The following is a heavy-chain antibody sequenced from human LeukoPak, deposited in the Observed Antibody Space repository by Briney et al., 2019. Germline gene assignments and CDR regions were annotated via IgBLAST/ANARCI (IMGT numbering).Heavy chain of an antibody. CDR3: ARGVPYDSWSGPHYSDY. V-gene: IGHV3-7*01. CDR2: IKQDGSQE. J-gene: IGHJ4*02. CDR1: GFTFSNAW. Sequence: GGSLRLSCAASGFTFSNAWMSWVRQAPGKGLEWVAHIKQDGSQEYYVDSVKGRFTISRDSAKNSLYLQMNSLRAEDTAVYYCARGVPYDSWSGPHYSDYWGQGTLVTVSS. D-gene: IGHD3-3*01.